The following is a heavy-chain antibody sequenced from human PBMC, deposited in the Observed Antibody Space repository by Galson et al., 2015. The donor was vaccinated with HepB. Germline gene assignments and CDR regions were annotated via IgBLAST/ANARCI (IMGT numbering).Heavy chain of an antibody. Sequence: SLRLSCAASGFTFSDYYMNWIRQAPGKGLEWVSYISDSSTYTNYADSVKDRFTISRDNAKNSLYLQMNSLRAEDTAVYYCARGASDGSLKFDPWGQGTLVTVSS. CDR2: ISDSSTYT. D-gene: IGHD5-24*01. CDR1: GFTFSDYY. J-gene: IGHJ5*02. CDR3: ARGASDGSLKFDP. V-gene: IGHV3-11*05.